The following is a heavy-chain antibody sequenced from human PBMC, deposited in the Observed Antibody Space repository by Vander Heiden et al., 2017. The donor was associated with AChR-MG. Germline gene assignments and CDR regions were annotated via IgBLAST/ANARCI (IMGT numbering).Heavy chain of an antibody. D-gene: IGHD2-15*01. J-gene: IGHJ4*02. CDR1: GYTFTTYD. Sequence: QVQLAQSGADVKRPGASVKVSCTASGYTFTTYDIHWVRQATGQGLEWMGWMNPKSGDAGFGKKFQGRVTLTRDTSINTAYMELSRLTSEDTAVYYCARIFGHARRPSVVWGQGTLVTVSS. CDR3: ARIFGHARRPSVV. V-gene: IGHV1-8*01. CDR2: MNPKSGDA.